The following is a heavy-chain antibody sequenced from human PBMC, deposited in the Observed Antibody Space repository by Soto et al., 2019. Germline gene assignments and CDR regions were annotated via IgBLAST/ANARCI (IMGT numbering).Heavy chain of an antibody. D-gene: IGHD3-10*01. J-gene: IGHJ4*02. V-gene: IGHV1-2*02. Sequence: ASVKVSCKASGYTFTGYYMHWVRQAPGQGLEWMGWVNPNSGGTNYAQKFQGRVTMTRDTSISTAYMELSRLRSDDTTVYYCAINYYGSGSYYRTWGQGTLVTVSS. CDR1: GYTFTGYY. CDR2: VNPNSGGT. CDR3: AINYYGSGSYYRT.